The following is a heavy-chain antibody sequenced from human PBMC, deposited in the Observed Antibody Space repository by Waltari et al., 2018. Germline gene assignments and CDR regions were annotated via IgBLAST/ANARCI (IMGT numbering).Heavy chain of an antibody. CDR3: ARGAPLIGGEQYFDS. D-gene: IGHD2-21*01. CDR2: TNPKSNVT. Sequence: VQLVQSGAEVKKPGASVKVSCKAAGFTFIGYYLHWLRQAPGQEPETMGLTNPKSNVTEYAQSFQGRVTMTSDTSISTVYMELDSLRSDDTAVYYCARGAPLIGGEQYFDSWGQGTLVTVSS. CDR1: GFTFIGYY. J-gene: IGHJ4*02. V-gene: IGHV1-2*02.